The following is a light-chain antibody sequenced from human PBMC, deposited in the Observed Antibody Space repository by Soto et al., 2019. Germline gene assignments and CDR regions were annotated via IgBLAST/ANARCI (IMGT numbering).Light chain of an antibody. CDR2: AAS. V-gene: IGKV1-12*01. CDR3: QQGYRIFQT. J-gene: IGKJ1*01. CDR1: QGIYSR. Sequence: DIQMTQSPSSVSASVGDTFTITCRASQGIYSRLAWYQQKPGKAPTLLIYAASTLQSGVPSRFSGSGSGTDFNLTISSLNPEDFATYFCQQGYRIFQTFGQGTKVDIK.